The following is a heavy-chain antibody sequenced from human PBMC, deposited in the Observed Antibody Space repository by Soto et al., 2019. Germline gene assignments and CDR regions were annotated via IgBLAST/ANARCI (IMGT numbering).Heavy chain of an antibody. D-gene: IGHD2-15*01. CDR3: ARDSAQGYCSGGSCYVDWEGANY. CDR1: GYTFTSYG. J-gene: IGHJ4*02. CDR2: ISAYNGNT. V-gene: IGHV1-18*01. Sequence: ASVKVSCKASGYTFTSYGISWVRQAPGQGLEWMGWISAYNGNTNYAQKLQGRVTMTTDTSTSTAYMELRSLRSDDTAVYYCARDSAQGYCSGGSCYVDWEGANYWGQGTLVTVSS.